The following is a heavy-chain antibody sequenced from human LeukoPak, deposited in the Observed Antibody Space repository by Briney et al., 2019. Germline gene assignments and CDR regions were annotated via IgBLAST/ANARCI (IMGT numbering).Heavy chain of an antibody. CDR3: ARRRGYSSGWSDY. D-gene: IGHD6-19*01. Sequence: PSETLSLTCTVSGYSISSGYYWGWIRQPPGKGLEWIGSIYHSGSTYYNPSLKSRVTISVDTSKNQFSLKLSSVTAADTAVYYCARRRGYSSGWSDYWGQGTLVTVSS. V-gene: IGHV4-38-2*02. CDR1: GYSISSGYY. CDR2: IYHSGST. J-gene: IGHJ4*02.